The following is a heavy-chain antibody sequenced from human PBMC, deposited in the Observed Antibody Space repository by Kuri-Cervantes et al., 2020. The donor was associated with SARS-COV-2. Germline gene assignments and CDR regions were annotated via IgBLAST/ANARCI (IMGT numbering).Heavy chain of an antibody. Sequence: ASVKVSCKASGYTFTSYAMHWVRQAPGQRLEWMGWSHAGNGNTKYSQEFQGRVTITTDESTSTAYMELSSLRSEDTAVYYCASTIFGVDNWFDPWGQGTLVTDSS. CDR3: ASTIFGVDNWFDP. J-gene: IGHJ5*02. CDR2: SHAGNGNT. CDR1: GYTFTSYA. V-gene: IGHV1-3*02. D-gene: IGHD3-3*01.